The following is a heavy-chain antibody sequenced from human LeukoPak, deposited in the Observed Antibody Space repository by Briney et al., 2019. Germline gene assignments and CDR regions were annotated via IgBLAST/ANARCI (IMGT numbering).Heavy chain of an antibody. D-gene: IGHD3-22*01. CDR2: IYPGDSDT. Sequence: GESLKISFKGSGYSFTSYWIGWVRQMPGKGLEGMGIIYPGDSDTRYSPSFQGRVTISADKSSSPPYLHWIGLKAADTAMYYCARSGSYYYDSSGYYYEGAFDIWGQGTMVTVSS. CDR1: GYSFTSYW. CDR3: ARSGSYYYDSSGYYYEGAFDI. V-gene: IGHV5-51*01. J-gene: IGHJ3*02.